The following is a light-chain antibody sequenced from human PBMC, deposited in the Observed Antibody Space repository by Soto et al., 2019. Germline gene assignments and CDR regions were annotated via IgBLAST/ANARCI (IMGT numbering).Light chain of an antibody. CDR2: GAS. CDR1: QSVSSSY. Sequence: EIVLTQSPATLSLSPGERVTLSCRASQSVSSSYLAWYQQKPGQAPRLLIYGASSRATGIPDRFSGSWSGTDFTLTISRLEPADFAVYYYQQYGSSPTFAQGTKLEIK. V-gene: IGKV3-20*01. J-gene: IGKJ1*01. CDR3: QQYGSSPT.